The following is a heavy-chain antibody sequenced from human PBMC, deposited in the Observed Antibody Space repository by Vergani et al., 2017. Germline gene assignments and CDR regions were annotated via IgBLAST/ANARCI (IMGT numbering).Heavy chain of an antibody. J-gene: IGHJ6*03. V-gene: IGHV1-46*01. CDR1: GYTFTSYY. CDR2: INPSGGST. Sequence: QVQLVQSGAEVKKPGASVKVSCKASGYTFTSYYMHWVRQAPGQGLEWMGIINPSGGSTSYAQKFQGRVTITADKSTSTAYMELSSLRSEDTAVYYCARCITIFGVVMSNYYYYMDVWGKGTTVTVSS. CDR3: ARCITIFGVVMSNYYYYMDV. D-gene: IGHD3-3*01.